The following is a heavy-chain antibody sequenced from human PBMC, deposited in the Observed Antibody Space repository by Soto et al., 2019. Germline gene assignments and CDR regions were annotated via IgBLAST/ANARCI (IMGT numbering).Heavy chain of an antibody. CDR1: GGTFSSYT. V-gene: IGHV1-69*02. J-gene: IGHJ4*02. Sequence: QVQLVQSGAEVKKPGSSVKVSCKASGGTFSSYTISWVRQAPGQGLEWMGRIIPILGIANYAQKFQGRVTITADKSTSTAYLGLSSLRSEGTAVYYGASSLLTVTTYYWGQGTLVTVSA. CDR3: ASSLLTVTTYY. D-gene: IGHD4-17*01. CDR2: IIPILGIA.